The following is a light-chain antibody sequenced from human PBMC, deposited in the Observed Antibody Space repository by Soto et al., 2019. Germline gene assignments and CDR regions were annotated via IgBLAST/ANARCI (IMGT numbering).Light chain of an antibody. Sequence: EIVLTQSPATLSLSPGGRATLSCRVSQNINIYLAWYQQKLGQAPRLLIYDSSIRATGIPARFSGSGSGTDLTLTMTSLEPEDFGVYYCQQRYSWPLTFGGGTKVEIK. CDR2: DSS. J-gene: IGKJ4*01. V-gene: IGKV3-11*01. CDR1: QNINIY. CDR3: QQRYSWPLT.